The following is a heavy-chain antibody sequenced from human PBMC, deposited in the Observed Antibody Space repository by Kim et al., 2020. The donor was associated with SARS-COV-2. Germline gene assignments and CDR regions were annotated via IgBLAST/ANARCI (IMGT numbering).Heavy chain of an antibody. J-gene: IGHJ4*02. CDR2: IYYSGST. CDR3: ARVGGSSSPFDY. V-gene: IGHV4-59*13. Sequence: SETLSLTCTVSGGSISSYYWSWIRQPPGKGLEWIGYIYYSGSTNYNPSLKSRVTISVDTSKNQFSLKLSSVTAADTAVYYCARVGGSSSPFDYWAREPWSP. D-gene: IGHD6-6*01. CDR1: GGSISSYY.